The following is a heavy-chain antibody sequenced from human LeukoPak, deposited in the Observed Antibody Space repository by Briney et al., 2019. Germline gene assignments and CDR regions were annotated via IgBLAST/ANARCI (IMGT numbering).Heavy chain of an antibody. CDR1: GFTFSNYW. J-gene: IGHJ4*02. CDR3: ARGYDSGGYSPTPFDY. D-gene: IGHD3-22*01. V-gene: IGHV3-74*01. CDR2: INSDGSST. Sequence: GGSLRLSCAASGFTFSNYWMHWVRQAPGKGLVWVSRINSDGSSTSYADSVKGRFTISRDNAKNTLYLQMNSLRAEDTAVYYCARGYDSGGYSPTPFDYWGQGTLVTVSS.